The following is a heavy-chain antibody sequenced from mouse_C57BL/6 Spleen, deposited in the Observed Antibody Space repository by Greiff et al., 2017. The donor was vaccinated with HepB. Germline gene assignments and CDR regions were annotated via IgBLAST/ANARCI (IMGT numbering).Heavy chain of an antibody. J-gene: IGHJ1*03. CDR3: ASRVYDYDEDWYFDV. Sequence: VQLQQSGAELAKPGASVKLSCKASGYTFTSYWMHWVKQRPGQGLEWIGYINPSSGYTKYNQKFKDKATLTADKSSSTAYMQLSSLTYEDSAVYYCASRVYDYDEDWYFDVWGTGTTVTVSS. CDR2: INPSSGYT. V-gene: IGHV1-7*01. CDR1: GYTFTSYW. D-gene: IGHD2-4*01.